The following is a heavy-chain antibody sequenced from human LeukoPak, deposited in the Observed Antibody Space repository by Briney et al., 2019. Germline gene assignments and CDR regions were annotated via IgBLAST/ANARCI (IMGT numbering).Heavy chain of an antibody. CDR1: GFTFSSYW. Sequence: GGSLRPSCAASGFTFSSYWMSWARHPPGEGMEWVANIKQDGSEKYYVASVKGRFTISRDKAKNSLYLQMNSLRAEDTAVYYCARDGQFTMKVHDAFDIWGKGTMVTVSS. J-gene: IGHJ3*02. D-gene: IGHD3-22*01. CDR3: ARDGQFTMKVHDAFDI. V-gene: IGHV3-7*01. CDR2: IKQDGSEK.